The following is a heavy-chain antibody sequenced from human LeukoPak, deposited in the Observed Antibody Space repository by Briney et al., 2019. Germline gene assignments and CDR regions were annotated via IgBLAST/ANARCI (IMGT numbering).Heavy chain of an antibody. CDR2: VNTYSGNT. Sequence: ASVKVSCKASGYTFTSYSMSWVRQAPGQGLEWLGWVNTYSGNTNYAQKIQGRVTMTRDTSTSTAYMELRSLRSDDTAVYYCARVESTYYYDSSGYSVLWGQGTLVTVSS. CDR1: GYTFTSYS. CDR3: ARVESTYYYDSSGYSVL. J-gene: IGHJ4*02. D-gene: IGHD3-22*01. V-gene: IGHV1-18*01.